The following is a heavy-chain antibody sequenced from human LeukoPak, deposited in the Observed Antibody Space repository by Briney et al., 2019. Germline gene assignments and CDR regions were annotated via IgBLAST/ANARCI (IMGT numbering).Heavy chain of an antibody. Sequence: PSETLSLTCTVSGGSISSSSYYWGWIRQPPGKGLEWIGSIYYSGSTYYNPSLKSRDTISVDTSKNQFSLKLSSVTAADTAVYYCARSVEGYCSGGSCYSYYYYMDVWGKGTTVTVSS. V-gene: IGHV4-39*07. CDR2: IYYSGST. CDR1: GGSISSSSYY. CDR3: ARSVEGYCSGGSCYSYYYYMDV. J-gene: IGHJ6*03. D-gene: IGHD2-15*01.